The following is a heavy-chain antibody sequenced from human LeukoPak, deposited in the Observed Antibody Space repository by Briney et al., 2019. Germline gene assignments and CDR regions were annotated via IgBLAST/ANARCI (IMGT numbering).Heavy chain of an antibody. V-gene: IGHV1-8*03. J-gene: IGHJ6*03. Sequence: ASVKVSCKASGYTFSSCDINWVRQATGQGLEWMGWMNPNSGDTGYAQKFQGRISITRDTSISTAYMELSSLRSEDTAVYYCARGRAARRAYYYYYMDVWGKGTTVTVSS. CDR1: GYTFSSCD. D-gene: IGHD6-6*01. CDR3: ARGRAARRAYYYYYMDV. CDR2: MNPNSGDT.